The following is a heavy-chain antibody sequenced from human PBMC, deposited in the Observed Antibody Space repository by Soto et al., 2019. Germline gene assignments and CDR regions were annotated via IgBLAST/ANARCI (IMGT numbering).Heavy chain of an antibody. Sequence: QVQLVESGGGVVQPGRSLRLSCAASGFTFSSYAMHWVRQAPGKGLEWVAVISYDGSNKYYADSVKGRFTISRDNYKNTLYLQMNSLRAEDTAVYYCARGKGYYDFWSGEVDYWGQGTLVTVSS. D-gene: IGHD3-3*01. J-gene: IGHJ4*02. CDR1: GFTFSSYA. CDR3: ARGKGYYDFWSGEVDY. V-gene: IGHV3-30-3*01. CDR2: ISYDGSNK.